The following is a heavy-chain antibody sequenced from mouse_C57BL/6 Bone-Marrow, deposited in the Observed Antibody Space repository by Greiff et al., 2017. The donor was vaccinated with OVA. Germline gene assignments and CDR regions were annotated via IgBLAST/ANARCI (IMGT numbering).Heavy chain of an antibody. Sequence: EVKLVESGGDLVKPGGSLKLSCAASGFTFSSYGMSWVRQTPDKRLEWVATISSGGSYTYYPDSVKGRFTISRDTAKNTLYLQMSSLKSEDTAMYYCARRGLVYYFDYWGQGTTLTVSS. J-gene: IGHJ2*01. D-gene: IGHD1-1*02. V-gene: IGHV5-6*02. CDR2: ISSGGSYT. CDR1: GFTFSSYG. CDR3: ARRGLVYYFDY.